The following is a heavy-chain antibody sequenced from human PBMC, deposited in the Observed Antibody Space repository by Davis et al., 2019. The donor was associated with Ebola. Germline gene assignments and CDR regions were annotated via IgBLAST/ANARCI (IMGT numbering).Heavy chain of an antibody. CDR1: GGTFSSYA. J-gene: IGHJ4*02. CDR3: VGERPGTGIYDY. V-gene: IGHV1-69*10. CDR2: IIPVFGIP. Sequence: SVKVSCKASGGTFSSYAISWVRQAPGQGLDWMGGIIPVFGIPKYAQKFQGRVTITRDTSANTAYVEVSSLRSEDTAVFYCVGERPGTGIYDYWGQGTLVTVSS. D-gene: IGHD7-27*01.